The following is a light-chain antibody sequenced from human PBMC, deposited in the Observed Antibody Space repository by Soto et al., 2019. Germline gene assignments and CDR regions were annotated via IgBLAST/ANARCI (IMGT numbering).Light chain of an antibody. CDR2: YAS. J-gene: IGKJ4*01. V-gene: IGKV3-11*01. CDR3: QQRNYWLS. Sequence: EFVLTQSPDTLSLSPGETATLSCRASHSVGTNLMWYQQKPGQPPRLLISYASNRATGIPGRFSGGGSGTDFTLTISSLEPEDFAVYYCQQRNYWLSFGGGTKVDNK. CDR1: HSVGTN.